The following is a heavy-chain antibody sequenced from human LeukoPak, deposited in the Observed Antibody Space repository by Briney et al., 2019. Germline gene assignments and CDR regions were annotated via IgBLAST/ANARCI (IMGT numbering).Heavy chain of an antibody. J-gene: IGHJ4*02. D-gene: IGHD6-6*01. CDR1: GGSISNYY. CDR3: AREYSSSFDY. Sequence: SETLSLTCTVSGGSISNYYWYWIRQPPGKGLECIGYIYHSGSTNYNPSLKSRVTISVDTSKNQFSLKLSSVTAADTAVYYCAREYSSSFDYWGQGALVTVSS. V-gene: IGHV4-59*01. CDR2: IYHSGST.